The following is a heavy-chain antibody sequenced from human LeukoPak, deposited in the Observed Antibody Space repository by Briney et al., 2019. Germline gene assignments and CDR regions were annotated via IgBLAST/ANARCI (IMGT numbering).Heavy chain of an antibody. V-gene: IGHV3-21*01. CDR1: GFTFSTYS. D-gene: IGHD3-10*01. CDR2: ISSTSSYK. Sequence: SLRLSCAASGFTFSTYSMNWVRQAPGKGLEWVSSISSTSSYKSYADSVTGRFTISSDNAKNSLYLQMTSLRAEDPAVYYCARHRNYYGSGSPNYGMDVWGQGTTVTVSS. CDR3: ARHRNYYGSGSPNYGMDV. J-gene: IGHJ6*02.